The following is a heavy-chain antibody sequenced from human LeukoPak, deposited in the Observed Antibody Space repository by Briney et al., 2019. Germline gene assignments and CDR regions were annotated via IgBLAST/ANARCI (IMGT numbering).Heavy chain of an antibody. CDR2: ISGSGGST. V-gene: IGHV3-23*01. CDR1: GFTFSSYG. J-gene: IGHJ4*02. CDR3: AKGGGDYGSGYFDY. Sequence: GGTLRLSCAASGFTFSSYGMSWVRQAPGKGLEWVSAISGSGGSTYYADSVKGRFTISRDNSKNTLYLQMNSLRAEDAAVYYCAKGGGDYGSGYFDYWGQGTLVTVSS. D-gene: IGHD3-10*01.